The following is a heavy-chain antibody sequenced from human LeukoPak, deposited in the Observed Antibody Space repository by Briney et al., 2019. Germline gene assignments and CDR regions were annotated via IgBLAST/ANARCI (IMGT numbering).Heavy chain of an antibody. CDR1: GYSISSGDY. Sequence: SETLSLTCSVSGYSISSGDYWGWIRPPPGKGLGWIGIIFDNGNTYSNQSLRGRVSISVDTSKNQFSLRLSPVTAADAAVYYCARQPHCIGAGGCYSAGHHMVVWGKGTTVTV. CDR2: IFDNGNT. CDR3: ARQPHCIGAGGCYSAGHHMVV. V-gene: IGHV4-38-2*02. J-gene: IGHJ6*03. D-gene: IGHD2-15*01.